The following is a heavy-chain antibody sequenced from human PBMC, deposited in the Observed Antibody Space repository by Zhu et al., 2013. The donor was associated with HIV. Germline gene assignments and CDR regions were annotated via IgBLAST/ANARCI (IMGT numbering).Heavy chain of an antibody. Sequence: QVQLQESGPGLVKPSETLSLTCAVSGGSISSSNWWSWVRQPPGMGLEWIGEVYHSGSTNYNPSLRSRVTMSVDRSQNQFSLKLSSVTAADTAVYYCARVRSTPGWVDYWGQGNPGHRLL. V-gene: IGHV4-4*02. CDR2: VYHSGST. CDR3: ARVRSTPGWVDY. J-gene: IGHJ4*02. CDR1: GGSISSSNW. D-gene: IGHD1-26*01.